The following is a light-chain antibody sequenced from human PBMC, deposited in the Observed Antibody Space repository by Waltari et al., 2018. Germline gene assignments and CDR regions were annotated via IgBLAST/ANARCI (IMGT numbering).Light chain of an antibody. CDR2: WAS. Sequence: DIVMTQSPDSLAVSLGARATINCQSSQRVLYSSHHKYYLAWYQQKPGQPPKLLIYWASTRESGVPDRFSGSGSGTDFTLTISSLQAEDVAVYYCQQYYSTPLTFGGGTKVEIK. V-gene: IGKV4-1*01. J-gene: IGKJ4*01. CDR1: QRVLYSSHHKYY. CDR3: QQYYSTPLT.